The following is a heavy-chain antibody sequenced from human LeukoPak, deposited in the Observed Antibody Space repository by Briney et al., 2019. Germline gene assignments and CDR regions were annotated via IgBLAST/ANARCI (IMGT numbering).Heavy chain of an antibody. CDR1: GSTFTDYY. Sequence: ASVKVSCKASGSTFTDYYMHWVRQAPGQGLEWMGWINPNSGGTNFAQKFQGRVTMTRDTSISTAYMELNRLRSDDTAVYYCAEGGLGTAMRYWGQGTLVTVSS. CDR2: INPNSGGT. D-gene: IGHD5-18*01. CDR3: AEGGLGTAMRY. V-gene: IGHV1-2*02. J-gene: IGHJ4*02.